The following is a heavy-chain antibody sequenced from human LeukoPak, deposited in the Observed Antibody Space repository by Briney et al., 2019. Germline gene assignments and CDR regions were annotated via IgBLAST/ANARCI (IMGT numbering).Heavy chain of an antibody. V-gene: IGHV1-18*01. CDR1: GYTFISYG. CDR3: ARDSCSSNSCHRHHFDY. J-gene: IGHJ4*02. D-gene: IGHD2-2*01. CDR2: INTYNGNI. Sequence: GASVKVSCKASGYTFISYGISWVRQAPGQGLEWMGWINTYNGNINYAQKRQGRVTMTTDTSTSPAYMELRSLRSDDTAVYYCARDSCSSNSCHRHHFDYWGQGTLVTVSS.